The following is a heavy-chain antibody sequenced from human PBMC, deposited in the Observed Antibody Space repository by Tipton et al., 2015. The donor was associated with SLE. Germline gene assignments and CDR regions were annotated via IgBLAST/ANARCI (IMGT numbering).Heavy chain of an antibody. CDR3: ARHRGMVQGVIVPFEY. V-gene: IGHV4-34*01. D-gene: IGHD3-10*01. J-gene: IGHJ4*02. CDR1: GFTFSSYG. CDR2: IHLLGAT. Sequence: LRLSCAASGFTFSSYGMHWVRQAPGKGLEWIGQIHLLGATDYNPSLKTRVTISVDASKNQFSLKLSSVTAADTAMYYCARHRGMVQGVIVPFEYWGQGTLVTVSS.